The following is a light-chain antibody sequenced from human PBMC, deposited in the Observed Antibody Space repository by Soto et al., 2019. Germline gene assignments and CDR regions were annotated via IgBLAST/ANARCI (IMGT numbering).Light chain of an antibody. J-gene: IGKJ2*01. CDR3: QQSNNWPYT. Sequence: EIVMTQSPATLSVSPGERATLSCRASQSVSSNLAWYQQKPGQAPRLLFYGASTRASGIPARFIGGGSGTDFTLTISSLQSEDFAVYYGQQSNNWPYTFGQGTKLEIK. V-gene: IGKV3-15*01. CDR1: QSVSSN. CDR2: GAS.